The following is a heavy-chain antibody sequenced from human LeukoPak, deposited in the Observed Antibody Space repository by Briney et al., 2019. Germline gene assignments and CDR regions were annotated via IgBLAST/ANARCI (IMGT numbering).Heavy chain of an antibody. D-gene: IGHD6-13*01. Sequence: KPSETLSLTCTVSGGSISSYYWSWIRQPPGKRLEWIGYIYYSGSTNYNPSLKSRVTISVDTSKNQFSLKLSSVTAADTAVYYCARLYSSSLGRVFDYWGQGTLVTVSS. CDR2: IYYSGST. CDR3: ARLYSSSLGRVFDY. V-gene: IGHV4-59*01. CDR1: GGSISSYY. J-gene: IGHJ4*02.